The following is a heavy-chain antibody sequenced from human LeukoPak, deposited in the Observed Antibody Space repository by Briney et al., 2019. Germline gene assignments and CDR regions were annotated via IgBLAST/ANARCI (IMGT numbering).Heavy chain of an antibody. J-gene: IGHJ4*01. Sequence: PSETLSLTCAVYGGSFSGYYWSWIRQPPGKGLEWIGEINHSGSTNYNPSLKSRVTISVDTSKNQFSLKLSAVTAADTAVYYCARGPGRRGHLFYHFDYWGQGTPVTVSS. CDR2: INHSGST. D-gene: IGHD2-15*01. CDR1: GGSFSGYY. CDR3: ARGPGRRGHLFYHFDY. V-gene: IGHV4-34*01.